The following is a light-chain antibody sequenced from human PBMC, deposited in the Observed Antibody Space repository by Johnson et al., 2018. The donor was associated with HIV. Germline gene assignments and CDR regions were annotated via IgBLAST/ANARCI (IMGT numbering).Light chain of an antibody. CDR1: SSDMGNYA. J-gene: IGLJ1*01. V-gene: IGLV1-51*02. CDR3: GTWDSSLGPYD. CDR2: ENN. Sequence: QSVLTQPPSVSAAPGQKVTISCSGSSSDMGNYAVSWYQQLPGTAPKLIIFENNKRPSGIPDRFSGSKSGTSATLGITGLQTGDEADYYCGTWDSSLGPYDFGTGTKVTVL.